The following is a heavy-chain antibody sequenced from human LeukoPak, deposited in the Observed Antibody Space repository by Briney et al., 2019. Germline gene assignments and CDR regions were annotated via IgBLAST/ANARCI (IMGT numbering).Heavy chain of an antibody. Sequence: ASVKVSCKASGYTFTSYYMHWVRQAPGQGLEWMGWINPNSGGTNYAQKFQGRVTMTRDTSISTAYMELSRLRSDDTAVYYCASQPAGSDYYYYMDVWGKGTTVTISS. V-gene: IGHV1-2*02. CDR3: ASQPAGSDYYYYMDV. D-gene: IGHD2-2*01. CDR2: INPNSGGT. J-gene: IGHJ6*03. CDR1: GYTFTSYY.